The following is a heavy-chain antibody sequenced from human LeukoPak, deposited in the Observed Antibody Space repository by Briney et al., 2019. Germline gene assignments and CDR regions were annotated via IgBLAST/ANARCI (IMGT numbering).Heavy chain of an antibody. CDR2: SSSSSSYR. D-gene: IGHD3-10*01. J-gene: IGHJ4*01. V-gene: IGHV3-21*01. Sequence: MPGGSLRLACAASGFTFSSDSMNWVRQAPGKGLEWGSSSSSSSSYRYYADSVKGRFPITRDNATTSLHLQMNSPRAEATAVYYSARDWGSGRPWDFGYWGHGTLVTVSS. CDR1: GFTFSSDS. CDR3: ARDWGSGRPWDFGY.